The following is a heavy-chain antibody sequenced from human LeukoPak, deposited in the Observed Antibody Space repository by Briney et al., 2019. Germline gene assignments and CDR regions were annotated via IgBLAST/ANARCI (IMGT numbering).Heavy chain of an antibody. CDR3: AIVRSPLYYYYAMDV. CDR2: ILYDGSNQ. J-gene: IGHJ6*02. CDR1: GLTVCSSG. V-gene: IGHV3-30*03. Sequence: PRRSLRLSCSAFGLTVCSSGLYSVRPAPGKGLGLVAVILYDGSNQYYAASVEGRFKISRDNSKNTVDLQMNSLRGEDTAVYYCAIVRSPLYYYYAMDVWGQGTTVTASS.